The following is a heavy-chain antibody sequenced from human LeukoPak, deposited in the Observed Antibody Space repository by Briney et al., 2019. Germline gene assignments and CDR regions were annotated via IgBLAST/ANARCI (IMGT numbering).Heavy chain of an antibody. D-gene: IGHD3-10*01. J-gene: IGHJ4*02. CDR3: ARDLSGSYPDFDY. CDR1: GFTFSSYS. V-gene: IGHV3-21*01. Sequence: PGGSLRLSCAASGFTFSSYSMNWVRQAPGKGLEWVSSISSSSSYIYYADSVKGRFTISRDNAKNSLYLQMNSLRAEDTAVYYCARDLSGSYPDFDYWGQGTLATVSS. CDR2: ISSSSSYI.